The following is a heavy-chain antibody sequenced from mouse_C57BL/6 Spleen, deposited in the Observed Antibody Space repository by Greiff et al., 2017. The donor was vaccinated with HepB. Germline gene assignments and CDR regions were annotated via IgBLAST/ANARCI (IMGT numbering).Heavy chain of an antibody. CDR2: INPNNGGT. J-gene: IGHJ1*03. D-gene: IGHD1-1*01. CDR3: ARSRAIYYYGSSYWYFDV. V-gene: IGHV1-18*01. Sequence: VQLQQSGPELVKPGASVKIPCKASGYTFTDYNMDWVKQSHGKSLEWIGDINPNNGGTIYNQKFKGKATLTVDKSSSTAYMELRSLTSEDTAVYYCARSRAIYYYGSSYWYFDVWGTGTTVTVSS. CDR1: GYTFTDYN.